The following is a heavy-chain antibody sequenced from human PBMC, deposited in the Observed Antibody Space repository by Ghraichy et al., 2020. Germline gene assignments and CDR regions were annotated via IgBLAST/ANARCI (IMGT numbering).Heavy chain of an antibody. Sequence: SETLSLTCSVSGGSITSSSHYWVWIRQPPGQGLEWIGTINNSGSTYYNPSLKSRVTISTDTSKNQFYLNLNSVTAADTAVYYCKRRVIGTMMDYWGQGTLVTVSS. J-gene: IGHJ4*02. D-gene: IGHD1-7*01. CDR2: INNSGST. V-gene: IGHV4-39*01. CDR3: KRRVIGTMMDY. CDR1: GGSITSSSHY.